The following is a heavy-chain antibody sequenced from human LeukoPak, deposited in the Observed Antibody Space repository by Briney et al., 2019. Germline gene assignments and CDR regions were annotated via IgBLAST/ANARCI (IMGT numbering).Heavy chain of an antibody. CDR3: TRDWNWGPDY. CDR1: GFTFSSYS. J-gene: IGHJ4*02. Sequence: GGSLRLSCAASGFTFSSYSMNWVRQTPGKGLEWVSYISSSSSGIYYADSVGGRFTISRDNAKNSLYLQMNSLRDEDTAVYYCTRDWNWGPDYWGQGTLVTVSS. V-gene: IGHV3-48*02. CDR2: ISSSSSGI. D-gene: IGHD7-27*01.